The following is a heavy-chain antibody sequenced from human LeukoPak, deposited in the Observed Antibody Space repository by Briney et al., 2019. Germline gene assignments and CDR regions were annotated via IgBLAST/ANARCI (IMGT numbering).Heavy chain of an antibody. V-gene: IGHV4-39*07. D-gene: IGHD5-18*01. J-gene: IGHJ4*02. Sequence: SETLSLTCTVSGGSISGSSYYWGWIRQPPGKGLEWIGSIYYSGSTYYNPSLKSRVTISVDTSKNQFSLKLSSVTAADTAVYYCARESEVDTAMVTDYWGQGTLVTVSS. CDR3: ARESEVDTAMVTDY. CDR1: GGSISGSSYY. CDR2: IYYSGST.